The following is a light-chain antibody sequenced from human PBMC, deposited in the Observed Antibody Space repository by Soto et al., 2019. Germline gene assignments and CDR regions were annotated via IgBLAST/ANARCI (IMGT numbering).Light chain of an antibody. V-gene: IGLV2-8*01. J-gene: IGLJ3*02. Sequence: QSVLTQPPSVSGSPGQSVTISCTGTGSDIGTYKYVSWYQQHPGQAPKLMIYEVNKRPSGVPDRFSGSKSGNTASLTVSGLQSEDEGDYYCTSYAGSSNWVFGGGTKLTVL. CDR1: GSDIGTYKY. CDR2: EVN. CDR3: TSYAGSSNWV.